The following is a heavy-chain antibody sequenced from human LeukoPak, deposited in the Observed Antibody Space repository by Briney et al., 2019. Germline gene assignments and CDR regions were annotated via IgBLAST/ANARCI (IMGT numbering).Heavy chain of an antibody. CDR2: MSTYNGNT. D-gene: IGHD6-13*01. V-gene: IGHV1-18*01. CDR1: GYTFSSYG. Sequence: ASVKVSRKSSGYTFSSYGISWVRPAPGQGMEWVGCMSTYNGNTNNAQKLQNRVTTTTDTSPNTAYMEQRSLRTAATTVYYCARGAAADRFDYWGQGTLVTVSS. CDR3: ARGAAADRFDY. J-gene: IGHJ4*02.